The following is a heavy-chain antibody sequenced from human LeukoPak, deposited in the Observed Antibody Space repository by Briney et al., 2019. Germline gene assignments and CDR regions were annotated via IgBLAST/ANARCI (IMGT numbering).Heavy chain of an antibody. CDR2: MNSDGSEK. V-gene: IGHV3-7*01. J-gene: IGHJ3*02. Sequence: GGSLRLSCVASGFTFTSFWMAWVRQAPGKGLECVALMNSDGSEKSYADSVKGRFTISRDNAKNSLYLHMNTLRAEDTSVYCCARDPAFGAFDIWGRGTVVTVSS. CDR1: GFTFTSFW. CDR3: ARDPAFGAFDI. D-gene: IGHD3-10*01.